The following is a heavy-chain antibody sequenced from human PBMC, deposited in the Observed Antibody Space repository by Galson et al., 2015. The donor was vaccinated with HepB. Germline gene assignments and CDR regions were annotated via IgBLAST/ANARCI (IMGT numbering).Heavy chain of an antibody. D-gene: IGHD1-26*01. CDR2: ISYDGSNK. CDR3: ARDRWEVVRFFFDY. CDR1: GFTFSSYA. V-gene: IGHV3-30-3*01. J-gene: IGHJ4*02. Sequence: SLRLSCAASGFTFSSYAMHWVRQAPGKGLEWVAVISYDGSNKYYADSVKGRFTISRDNSKNTLYLQMNSLRAEDTAVYYCARDRWEVVRFFFDYWGQGTLVTVSS.